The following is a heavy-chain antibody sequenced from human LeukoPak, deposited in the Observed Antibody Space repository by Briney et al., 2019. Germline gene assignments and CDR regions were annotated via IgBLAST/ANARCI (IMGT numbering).Heavy chain of an antibody. J-gene: IGHJ6*03. Sequence: GGSLRLSCAASGFIFSTYSMNWVRQAPGKGLEWVSYISSSSSTIYYADPVKGRFTISRDNAENSLYLQMNSLGAEDTAVYYCARDDHYNYYYMDVWGKGTTVTVSS. V-gene: IGHV3-48*01. CDR2: ISSSSSTI. CDR3: ARDDHYNYYYMDV. CDR1: GFIFSTYS.